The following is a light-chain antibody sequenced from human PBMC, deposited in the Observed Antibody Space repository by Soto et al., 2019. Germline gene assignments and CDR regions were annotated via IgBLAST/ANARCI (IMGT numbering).Light chain of an antibody. Sequence: EIVLTQSPGTLSLSPGERATLSCRASQRVSSSYLAWYQQKPGQAPRLLIYDTSSRATGIPARFSGSGSGTDFTLTVTSLEPEDFAVYYCQQYGSSLSITFGQGTRLEIK. V-gene: IGKV3-20*01. CDR1: QRVSSSY. J-gene: IGKJ5*01. CDR2: DTS. CDR3: QQYGSSLSIT.